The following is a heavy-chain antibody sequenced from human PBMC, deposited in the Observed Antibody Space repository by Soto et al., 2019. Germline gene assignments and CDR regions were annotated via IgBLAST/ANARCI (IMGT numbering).Heavy chain of an antibody. V-gene: IGHV3-74*01. CDR2: INSDGSST. D-gene: IGHD3-22*01. J-gene: IGHJ6*02. Sequence: PGGSLRLSCAASGFIFGNAWINWVRQAPGKGLEWVGRINSDGSSTSYADSVKGRFTISRDNAKNTLYLQMNSLRAEDTAVYYCARDLDYYDSSGYYQQYYYYYYGMDVWGQGTTVTVSS. CDR3: ARDLDYYDSSGYYQQYYYYYYGMDV. CDR1: GFIFGNAW.